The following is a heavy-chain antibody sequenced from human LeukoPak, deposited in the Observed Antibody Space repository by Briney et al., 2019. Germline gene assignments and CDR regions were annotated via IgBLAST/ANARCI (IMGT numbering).Heavy chain of an antibody. D-gene: IGHD1-26*01. Sequence: GASVKVSCKASGYTFTGYNIHWVRQVPGQGPEWMGWINPNSGGTNYAQKFQGRVTMTRDTSISTAYMELSRLRSDDTAVYYCAPLIVGATGNWFDPWGQGTLVTVSS. CDR1: GYTFTGYN. V-gene: IGHV1-2*02. CDR3: APLIVGATGNWFDP. CDR2: INPNSGGT. J-gene: IGHJ5*02.